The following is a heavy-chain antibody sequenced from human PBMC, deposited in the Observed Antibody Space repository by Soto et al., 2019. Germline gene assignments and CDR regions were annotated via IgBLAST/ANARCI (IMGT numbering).Heavy chain of an antibody. Sequence: QLQLQESGSGLVKPSQTLSLTCAVSGGSISSGGYSWSWIRQPPGKGLEWIGYIYHSGSTYYNPSLTSRLTLSVDPSKSKFSLKRSSVPAADTAVYDCARGPVGAKPRYFDYWGQGTLVTVSS. V-gene: IGHV4-30-2*01. D-gene: IGHD1-26*01. CDR1: GGSISSGGYS. J-gene: IGHJ4*02. CDR2: IYHSGST. CDR3: ARGPVGAKPRYFDY.